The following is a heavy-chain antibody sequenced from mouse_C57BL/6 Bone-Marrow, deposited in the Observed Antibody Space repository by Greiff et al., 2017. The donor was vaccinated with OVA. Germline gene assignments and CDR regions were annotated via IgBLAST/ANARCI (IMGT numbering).Heavy chain of an antibody. CDR1: GYTFTTYP. D-gene: IGHD2-4*01. V-gene: IGHV1-47*01. CDR2: FHPYNDDT. Sequence: VQLQESGAELVKPGASVKMSCKASGYTFTTYPIEWMKQNHGKSLEWIGNFHPYNDDTKYNEKFKGKATLTVEKSSSTVYLELSRLTSDDSAVYYCARPGDYGGDWFAYWGQGTLVTVSA. J-gene: IGHJ3*01. CDR3: ARPGDYGGDWFAY.